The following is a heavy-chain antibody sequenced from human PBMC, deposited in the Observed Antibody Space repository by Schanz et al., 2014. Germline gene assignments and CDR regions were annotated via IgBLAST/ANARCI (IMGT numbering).Heavy chain of an antibody. J-gene: IGHJ5*02. Sequence: QVQLQESGPGLVKPSGTLSLTCAVSGVSISSTNWWHWVRQSPGKGLEWLGEIIHDGRTNYNPSLGSRATISLDKSENQFSLDLTSVTAADTALYFCARVKQGCSDTSCVLDPWGQGTLVTVSS. V-gene: IGHV4-4*02. CDR1: GVSISSTNW. CDR2: IIHDGRT. D-gene: IGHD2-2*01. CDR3: ARVKQGCSDTSCVLDP.